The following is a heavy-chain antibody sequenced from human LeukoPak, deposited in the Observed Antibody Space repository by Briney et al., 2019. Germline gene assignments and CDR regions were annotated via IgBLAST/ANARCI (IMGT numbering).Heavy chain of an antibody. CDR2: IYYSGAT. V-gene: IGHV4-39*07. D-gene: IGHD3-9*01. J-gene: IGHJ4*02. CDR1: GXSISTNSYC. Sequence: KPSETLSLTCTVSGXSISTNSYCWGWIRQPPGKGLEWIGSIYYSGATYYNPSLKSRVTISVDTSKNQFSLKLSSVTAADTAVYYCARECPDFDWLSYFDYWGQGTLVTVSS. CDR3: ARECPDFDWLSYFDY.